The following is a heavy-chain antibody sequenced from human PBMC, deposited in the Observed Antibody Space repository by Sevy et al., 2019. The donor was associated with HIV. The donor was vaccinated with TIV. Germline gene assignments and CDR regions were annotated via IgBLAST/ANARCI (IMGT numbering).Heavy chain of an antibody. D-gene: IGHD1-1*01. CDR3: ARQLPIRRWGPFDI. CDR1: GFTFSSYS. Sequence: GGSLRLSCAASGFTFSSYSMNWVRQAPGKGLEWVSSISSSSSYIYYADSVKGRFTISRDNAKNSLYLQMNSLRAEDTAVYYCARQLPIRRWGPFDIWGRGTMVTVSS. CDR2: ISSSSSYI. V-gene: IGHV3-21*01. J-gene: IGHJ3*02.